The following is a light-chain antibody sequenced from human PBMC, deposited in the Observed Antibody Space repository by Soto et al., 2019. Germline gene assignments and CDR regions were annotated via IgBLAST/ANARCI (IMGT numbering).Light chain of an antibody. Sequence: EIVLTQSPGTLSLSPGERATLSCRASQSVSSSYLAWYQQKPGQAPRLLIYGASGRATGIPDRFSGSVSGTDFTLTISRLGPEDFAVYYCQQYGSSPPVTFGQGTRLEIK. CDR3: QQYGSSPPVT. V-gene: IGKV3-20*01. CDR1: QSVSSSY. J-gene: IGKJ5*01. CDR2: GAS.